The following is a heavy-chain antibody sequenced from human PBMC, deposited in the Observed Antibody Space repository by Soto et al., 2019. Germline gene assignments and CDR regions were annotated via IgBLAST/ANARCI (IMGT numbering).Heavy chain of an antibody. J-gene: IGHJ3*02. Sequence: GGSLKISCKGSGYSFTSYWIGWVRQMPGEGLEWMGIIYPGDSDTRYSPSFQAQVTISADKSISTAYLQWSRLKASDTAMYYCASHTKMSPDAFDIWGQGTMVTVSS. CDR1: GYSFTSYW. CDR3: ASHTKMSPDAFDI. V-gene: IGHV5-51*01. CDR2: IYPGDSDT.